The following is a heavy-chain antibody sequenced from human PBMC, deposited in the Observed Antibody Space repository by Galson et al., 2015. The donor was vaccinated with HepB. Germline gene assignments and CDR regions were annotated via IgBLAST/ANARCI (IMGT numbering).Heavy chain of an antibody. CDR1: GYTFTSYG. CDR2: ISAYNGNT. CDR3: ARDRIAAAGLYYYYYYGMDV. J-gene: IGHJ6*02. Sequence: SVKVSCKASGYTFTSYGISWVRQAPGQGLEWMGWISAYNGNTNYAQKLQGRVTMTTDTSTSTAYMELRSLRSDDTAVYYCARDRIAAAGLYYYYYYGMDVWSQGTTVTVSS. V-gene: IGHV1-18*01. D-gene: IGHD6-13*01.